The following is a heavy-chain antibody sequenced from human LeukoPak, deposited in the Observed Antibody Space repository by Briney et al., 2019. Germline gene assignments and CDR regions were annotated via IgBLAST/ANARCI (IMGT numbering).Heavy chain of an antibody. Sequence: ASVKVSCKASGYTFTGHYMHWVRQAPGKGLEWMGLVDPEDGETIYAEKFQGRVTITADTSTDTAYMELSSLRSEDTAVYYCATGRFDPWGQGTLVTVSS. CDR2: VDPEDGET. CDR3: ATGRFDP. V-gene: IGHV1-69-2*01. CDR1: GYTFTGHY. J-gene: IGHJ5*02.